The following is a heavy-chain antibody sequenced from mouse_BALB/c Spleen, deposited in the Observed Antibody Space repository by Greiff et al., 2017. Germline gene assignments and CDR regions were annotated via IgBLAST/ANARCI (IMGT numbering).Heavy chain of an antibody. J-gene: IGHJ4*01. CDR1: GYTFTSYW. D-gene: IGHD2-4*01. Sequence: VQLQQSGTVLARPGASVKMSCKASGYTFTSYWMHWVNQRPGQGLEWIGAIYPGNSDTSYNQKFKGKAKLTAVTSTSTAYMELSSLTNEDSAVYYCTRDYDGDYYAMDYWGQGTSVTVSS. CDR3: TRDYDGDYYAMDY. V-gene: IGHV1-5*01. CDR2: IYPGNSDT.